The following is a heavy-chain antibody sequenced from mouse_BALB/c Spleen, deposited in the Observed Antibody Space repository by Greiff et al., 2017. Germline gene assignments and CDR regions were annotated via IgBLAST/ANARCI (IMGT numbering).Heavy chain of an antibody. CDR1: GFTFSSYG. Sequence: EVQGVESGGDLVKPGGSLKLSCAASGFTFSSYGMSWVRQTPDKRLEWVATISSGGSYTYYPASVKGRFTISRDNAKNTLYLQMSSLKSEDTAMYYCARHGTFAYWGQGTLVTVSA. J-gene: IGHJ3*01. CDR2: ISSGGSYT. D-gene: IGHD1-1*02. CDR3: ARHGTFAY. V-gene: IGHV5-6*01.